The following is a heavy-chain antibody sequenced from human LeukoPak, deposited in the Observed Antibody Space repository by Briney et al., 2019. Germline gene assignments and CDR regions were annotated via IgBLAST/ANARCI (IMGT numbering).Heavy chain of an antibody. D-gene: IGHD3-22*01. CDR1: GGSISSVDYY. CDR3: ASYYDSSGYFF. Sequence: SETLSLTCTVSGGSISSVDYYWSWIRQPPGKGLEWIGYIYYSGSTYYNPSLKSRVTISVDTSKNQFSLKLSSVTAADTAVYYCASYYDSSGYFFWGQGTLVTVSS. CDR2: IYYSGST. J-gene: IGHJ4*02. V-gene: IGHV4-30-4*01.